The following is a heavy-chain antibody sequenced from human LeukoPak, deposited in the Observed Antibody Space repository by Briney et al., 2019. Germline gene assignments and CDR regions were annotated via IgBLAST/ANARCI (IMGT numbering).Heavy chain of an antibody. CDR2: IYYSGST. D-gene: IGHD2-8*01. J-gene: IGHJ4*02. CDR1: GGSLSSNNYF. V-gene: IGHV4-39*01. CDR3: ARYCTNGVCLIGFDY. Sequence: SETLSLTCTVSGGSLSSNNYFWGWIRQPPGKGLEWIGNIYYSGSTYYNPSLKSRVTISVDTSKNQFSLKLSSVTAADTAVYYCARYCTNGVCLIGFDYWGQGTLVTVSS.